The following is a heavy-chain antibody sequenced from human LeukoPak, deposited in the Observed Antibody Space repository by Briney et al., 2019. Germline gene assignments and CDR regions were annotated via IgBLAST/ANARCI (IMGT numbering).Heavy chain of an antibody. V-gene: IGHV3-30*18. Sequence: GGSLRLSCAASGFTFSTYGMHWVRQAPGKGLKWVTIISYDGTNKYYADSVKGRFTISRDNSKNTLDLQMDSLRAEDTAVYYCAKDLAPHRDGSHHGADAWGQGTLVTVSS. CDR1: GFTFSTYG. D-gene: IGHD5-24*01. CDR3: AKDLAPHRDGSHHGADA. J-gene: IGHJ5*02. CDR2: ISYDGTNK.